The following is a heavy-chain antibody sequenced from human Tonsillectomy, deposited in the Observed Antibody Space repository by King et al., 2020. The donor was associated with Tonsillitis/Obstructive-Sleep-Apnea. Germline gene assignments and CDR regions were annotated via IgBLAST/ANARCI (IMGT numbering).Heavy chain of an antibody. Sequence: QLQESGPGLVKPSETLSLTCTVSGGYVSSGSYYWSWIRQPPGKGLEWIGYLYYSGSTNYNPSLKSRVTISVDTSKNQFSLKLSSVTAADTAVYYCARSPHDYFDYWGQGTLVTVSS. CDR2: LYYSGST. CDR1: GGYVSSGSYY. V-gene: IGHV4-61*01. CDR3: ARSPHDYFDY. J-gene: IGHJ4*02.